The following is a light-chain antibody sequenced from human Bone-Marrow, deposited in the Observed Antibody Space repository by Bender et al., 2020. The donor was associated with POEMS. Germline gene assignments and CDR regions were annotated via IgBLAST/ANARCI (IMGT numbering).Light chain of an antibody. V-gene: IGLV3-1*01. CDR3: QAWDTYSVI. CDR1: DLGDKY. CDR2: QDT. Sequence: SYEVTQPPSVSVSPGQTASITCSGDDLGDKYVVWYQQKPGHSPVLVIYQDTKRPSGIPERFSGSNSGNTATLTISGTQGMDEADYYCQAWDTYSVIFGGGTKLTVL. J-gene: IGLJ2*01.